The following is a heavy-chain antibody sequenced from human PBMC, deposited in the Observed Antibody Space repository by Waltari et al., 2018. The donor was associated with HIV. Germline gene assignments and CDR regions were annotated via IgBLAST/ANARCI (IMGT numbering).Heavy chain of an antibody. J-gene: IGHJ6*01. Sequence: QVHLEQWGTGLLRPSETVSLTCAVYGGSFSGYYWSWIRQSPGRGLEWIGEVNHVGRTNARPSLKGLVTVSVDTSKNQFSLTMRSVTAADTAVYYCARDSAPGLAVDDDDGEFFYYGLDVWGQGTTVTVSS. CDR2: VNHVGRT. CDR1: GGSFSGYY. D-gene: IGHD6-19*01. CDR3: ARDSAPGLAVDDDDGEFFYYGLDV. V-gene: IGHV4-34*01.